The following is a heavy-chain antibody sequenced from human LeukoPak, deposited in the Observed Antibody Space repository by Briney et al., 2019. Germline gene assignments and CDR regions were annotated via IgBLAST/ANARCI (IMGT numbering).Heavy chain of an antibody. J-gene: IGHJ4*02. CDR1: GFTVSSNY. Sequence: GGSLRLSCAASGFTVSSNYMSWVRRAPGKGLEGGSILYSGGIAYYADSVKGRLTISRDNSKNTLYLQMNSLRAEDTAIYYCAREGPRGNSQFDYWGQGTLVTVSS. CDR2: LYSGGIA. CDR3: AREGPRGNSQFDY. V-gene: IGHV3-66*01. D-gene: IGHD2/OR15-2a*01.